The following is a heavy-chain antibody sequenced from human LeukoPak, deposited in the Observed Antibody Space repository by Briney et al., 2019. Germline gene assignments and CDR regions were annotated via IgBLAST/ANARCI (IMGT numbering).Heavy chain of an antibody. Sequence: GRSLRLSCAASGFAFSTYGMHWVGQAPGKGLERVAVISYDGSNKYYADSVKGRFTISRDNSKNTLYLQMSSLRAEATAVYYCAKDRSTYYYDSSGYYPDAFDIWGQGTMVTVSS. D-gene: IGHD3-22*01. CDR1: GFAFSTYG. V-gene: IGHV3-30*18. CDR2: ISYDGSNK. J-gene: IGHJ3*02. CDR3: AKDRSTYYYDSSGYYPDAFDI.